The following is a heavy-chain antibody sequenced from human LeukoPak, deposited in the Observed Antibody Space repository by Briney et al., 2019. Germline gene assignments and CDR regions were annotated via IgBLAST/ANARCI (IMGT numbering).Heavy chain of an antibody. D-gene: IGHD7-27*01. Sequence: SETLSLTCTVSGGSISSGGYYWSWIRQPPGKGLEWIGYISHSGTTYYNPSLRSGVTISVDRSKNQFSLRLSSVTAADTAVYYCARVESNWGSAFDYWGQGTLVTVSS. J-gene: IGHJ4*02. CDR1: GGSISSGGYY. CDR2: ISHSGTT. V-gene: IGHV4-30-2*01. CDR3: ARVESNWGSAFDY.